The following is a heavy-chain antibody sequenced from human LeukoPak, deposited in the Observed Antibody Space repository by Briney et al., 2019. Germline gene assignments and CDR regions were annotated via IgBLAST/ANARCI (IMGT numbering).Heavy chain of an antibody. CDR3: ARDGYCSSTSCINAFDI. V-gene: IGHV1-2*02. CDR2: INPNSGGT. J-gene: IGHJ3*02. CDR1: GYTFTGYY. Sequence: ASVKVSCKASGYTFTGYYMHWVRQAPGQGLEWMGWINPNSGGTNYAQKFQGRVTMTRDTSISTAYMELSRLRSDDTAVYYCARDGYCSSTSCINAFDIRGQGTMVTVYS. D-gene: IGHD2-2*03.